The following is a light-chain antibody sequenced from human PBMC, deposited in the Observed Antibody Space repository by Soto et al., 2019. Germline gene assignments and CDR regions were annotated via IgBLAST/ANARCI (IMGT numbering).Light chain of an antibody. CDR2: VAS. Sequence: DIPLTQSPCYLSASVGDSVHITCRASQSISSDLNWYQQKPGRDPKLLIYVASSMQSGVPSRFSGSGSGTDFTLTISSLQPEDFATYYCQQSYSTPCTFGGGTKVDIK. CDR1: QSISSD. CDR3: QQSYSTPCT. V-gene: IGKV1-39*01. J-gene: IGKJ4*02.